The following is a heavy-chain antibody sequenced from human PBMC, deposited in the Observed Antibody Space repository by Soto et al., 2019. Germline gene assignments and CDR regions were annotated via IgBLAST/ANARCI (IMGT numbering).Heavy chain of an antibody. CDR2: IWYDGSNK. J-gene: IGHJ4*02. CDR1: GFTLSNSW. D-gene: IGHD6-13*01. CDR3: ARAPFIAAPDDY. V-gene: IGHV3-33*08. Sequence: TGGSLRLSCVVSGFTLSNSWMSWVRQAPGKGLEWVGIIWYDGSNKYYADSVKGRFTISRDNSKNTLYLQMSGLRPEDTAVYYCARAPFIAAPDDYWGQGTLVTVSS.